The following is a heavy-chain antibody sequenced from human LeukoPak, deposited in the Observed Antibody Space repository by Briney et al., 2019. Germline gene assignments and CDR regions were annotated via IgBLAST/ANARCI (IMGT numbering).Heavy chain of an antibody. Sequence: SETLSLTCTVSGGSISTYYWTWIRQPAGKGLEWIGRVYTAGRTNYNPSLRSRVTMSLDTSKSQFSLKLSSVTAADTAVYYCARGVYDSSGYYYAGWFDPWGQGTLVTVSS. V-gene: IGHV4-4*07. CDR2: VYTAGRT. J-gene: IGHJ5*02. CDR1: GGSISTYY. D-gene: IGHD3-22*01. CDR3: ARGVYDSSGYYYAGWFDP.